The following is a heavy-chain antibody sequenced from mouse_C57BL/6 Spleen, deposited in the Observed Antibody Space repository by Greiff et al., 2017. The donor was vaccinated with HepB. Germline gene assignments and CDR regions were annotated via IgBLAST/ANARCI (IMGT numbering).Heavy chain of an antibody. CDR1: GYTFTSYW. Sequence: VQLQQPGAELVRPGTSVKLSCKASGYTFTSYWMHWVKQRPGQGLEWIGVIDPSDSYTNYNQKFKGKATLTVDTSSSTAYMQLSSLTSEDSAVYYCASSYGYDAYYFDYWGQGTTLTVSS. CDR3: ASSYGYDAYYFDY. D-gene: IGHD2-2*01. V-gene: IGHV1-59*01. CDR2: IDPSDSYT. J-gene: IGHJ2*01.